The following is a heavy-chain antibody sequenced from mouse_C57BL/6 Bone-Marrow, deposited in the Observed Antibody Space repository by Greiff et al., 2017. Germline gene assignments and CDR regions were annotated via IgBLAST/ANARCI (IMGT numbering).Heavy chain of an antibody. Sequence: VQLQQPGAELVRPGSSVKLSCKASGYTFTSYWMHWVKQRPKQGLEWIGNIDPSDSDTHYNQKFKDKATLAVDKSSSPAYMQLSSLTSEDSAVYYCATTIYYYGSSLFDYWGQGTTLTGSS. CDR3: ATTIYYYGSSLFDY. CDR2: IDPSDSDT. V-gene: IGHV1-52*01. D-gene: IGHD1-1*01. CDR1: GYTFTSYW. J-gene: IGHJ2*01.